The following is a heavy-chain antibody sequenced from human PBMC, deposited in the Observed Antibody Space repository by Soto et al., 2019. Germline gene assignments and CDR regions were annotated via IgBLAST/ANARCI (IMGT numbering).Heavy chain of an antibody. Sequence: PSETLSLTCTVSGGSVSQYYWSWIRQPPGRGLEWIGHISHSGSTNYNPSLKSRVSISRDTSNNQFSLELSSVTAADTAMYYCGGGTDVIYEISYWGQGTLVPVSS. D-gene: IGHD1-1*01. V-gene: IGHV4-59*02. CDR2: ISHSGST. J-gene: IGHJ4*02. CDR1: GGSVSQYY. CDR3: GGGTDVIYEISY.